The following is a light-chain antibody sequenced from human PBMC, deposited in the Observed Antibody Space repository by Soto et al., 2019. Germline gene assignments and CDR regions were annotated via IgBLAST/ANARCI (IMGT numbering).Light chain of an antibody. CDR3: QYYNNYCWT. Sequence: DIQLTQSPSTLSASVGDRVTITCRASQSISSWLAWYQQKPGKAPKFLIYKTSNLESGVPSRFSGSGSGTDVTLTISSLQPDDFATYYCQYYNNYCWTFGQGTKVEIK. CDR1: QSISSW. V-gene: IGKV1-5*03. CDR2: KTS. J-gene: IGKJ1*01.